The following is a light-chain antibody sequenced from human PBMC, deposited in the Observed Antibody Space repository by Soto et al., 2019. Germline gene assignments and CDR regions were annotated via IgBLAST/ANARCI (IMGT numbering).Light chain of an antibody. V-gene: IGLV2-11*01. J-gene: IGLJ2*01. Sequence: QSVLTQPRSVSGSPGQSVTISCTGTSRDGGGYNYVSWYQQHPGKAPKLMIYDVSKRPSGVPDRFSGSKSGNTASLTISGLQAEDEADYSCCSYAGSYTLGVFGGGTKLTVL. CDR1: SRDGGGYNY. CDR2: DVS. CDR3: CSYAGSYTLGV.